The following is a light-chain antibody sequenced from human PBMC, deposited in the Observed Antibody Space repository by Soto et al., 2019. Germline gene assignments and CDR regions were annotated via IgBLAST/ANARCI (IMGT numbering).Light chain of an antibody. Sequence: QTVVTQEPAFSLSPGGTVTLSCRLTSGSVSSSFHRSWYRQTPGQPPRTLIYSTDTRSSGVPDRFSASILGDKAALTITGAQADDESDYYCVLYLGSGVYVFGPGTKVTVL. V-gene: IGLV8-61*01. CDR3: VLYLGSGVYV. J-gene: IGLJ1*01. CDR2: STD. CDR1: SGSVSSSFH.